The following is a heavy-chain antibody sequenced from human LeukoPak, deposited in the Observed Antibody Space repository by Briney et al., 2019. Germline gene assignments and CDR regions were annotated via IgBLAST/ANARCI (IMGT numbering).Heavy chain of an antibody. Sequence: GGSLRLSCVGSGFSLSDYTMNWVRQAPGKGLEWVSAIGRDSTYIYHADSVKSRFTISRDNAKNSVDLQMNSLRGEDTALYYCTRDSPFSNWYFDLWGRDTLVTVSS. CDR3: TRDSPFSNWYFDL. V-gene: IGHV3-21*01. CDR1: GFSLSDYT. CDR2: IGRDSTYI. J-gene: IGHJ2*01.